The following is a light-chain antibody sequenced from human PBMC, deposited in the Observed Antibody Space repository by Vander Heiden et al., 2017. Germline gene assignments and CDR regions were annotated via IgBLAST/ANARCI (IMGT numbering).Light chain of an antibody. CDR3: QKYNNAPQS. V-gene: IGKV1-27*01. CDR1: QGISHY. Sequence: IQLTQSPSPLSASVGDRVTITCRTSQGISHYLAWYQQKPGKVPNLLIYDASTLKSGVPSRFSGSGSGTEFTLTISSLQPEDAATYYCQKYNNAPQSFGQGTRLDIE. CDR2: DAS. J-gene: IGKJ5*01.